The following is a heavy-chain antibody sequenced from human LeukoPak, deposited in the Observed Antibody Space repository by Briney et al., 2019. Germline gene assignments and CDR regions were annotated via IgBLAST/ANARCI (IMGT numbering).Heavy chain of an antibody. CDR2: IYHSGST. J-gene: IGHJ4*02. CDR3: ARVIAARHADY. D-gene: IGHD6-6*01. V-gene: IGHV4-38-2*02. Sequence: PSETLSLTCTVSGASISSWYWSWIRQPPGKGLEWIGSIYHSGSTYYNPSLKSRVTISVDTSKNQFSLKLSSVTAADTAVYYCARVIAARHADYWGQGTLVTVSS. CDR1: GASISSWY.